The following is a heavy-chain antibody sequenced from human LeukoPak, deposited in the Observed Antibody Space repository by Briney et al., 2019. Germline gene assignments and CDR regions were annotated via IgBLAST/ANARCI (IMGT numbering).Heavy chain of an antibody. CDR3: ARDEELYYYMDI. V-gene: IGHV4-61*02. CDR1: GGSISSGSYY. D-gene: IGHD3-10*01. J-gene: IGHJ6*03. CDR2: IYTSGST. Sequence: KPSQTLSLTCTVSGGSISSGSYYWSWIRQPDGKGLEWIGRIYTSGSTNYNPSLKSRFTISVDTFKNQFPLKLSSVTAADTAVYYCARDEELYYYMDIWGKGTTVTVSS.